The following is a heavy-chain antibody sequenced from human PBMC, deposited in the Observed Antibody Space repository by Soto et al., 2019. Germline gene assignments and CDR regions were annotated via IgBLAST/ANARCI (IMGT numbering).Heavy chain of an antibody. J-gene: IGHJ6*03. V-gene: IGHV1-46*01. CDR2: INPSGGST. D-gene: IGHD3-10*01. Sequence: ASVKVSCKASGYTFTSYYMHWVRQAPGQGLEWMGIINPSGGSTSYAQKFQGRVTMTRDTSTSTVYMELSSLRSEDTAVYYCARGLKQKQLWSYYYGSGSGYYYYYMDVWGKGTTVTVSS. CDR1: GYTFTSYY. CDR3: ARGLKQKQLWSYYYGSGSGYYYYYMDV.